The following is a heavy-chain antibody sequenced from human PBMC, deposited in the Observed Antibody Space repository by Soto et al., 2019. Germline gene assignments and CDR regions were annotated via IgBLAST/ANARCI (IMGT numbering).Heavy chain of an antibody. Sequence: QVQLVESGGGVVQPGRSLRLSCAASGFTFRSNAMYWVRQAPGKGLEWVAVLSYDGSEEYYADSVKGRFTISRDNSKNNLYLQMNELRAEDTAVYYCAKDRLRDYGNYFYGMDVWGQGTTVTVSS. J-gene: IGHJ6*02. D-gene: IGHD4-17*01. V-gene: IGHV3-30*18. CDR3: AKDRLRDYGNYFYGMDV. CDR2: LSYDGSEE. CDR1: GFTFRSNA.